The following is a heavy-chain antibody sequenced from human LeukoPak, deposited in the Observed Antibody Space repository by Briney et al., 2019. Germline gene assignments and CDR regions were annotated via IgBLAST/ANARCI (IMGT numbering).Heavy chain of an antibody. D-gene: IGHD6-13*01. CDR3: AKDLEAAALYYYYYMDV. Sequence: GGSLSLSCAASGFTFSSYAMSWVRQAPGKGLDWVPAIRGSSGGSTYYADSVKGRFTISRDDSKNTLYLQMNGLRAEDTAVYYCAKDLEAAALYYYYYMDVWGKGTTVTVSS. J-gene: IGHJ6*03. V-gene: IGHV3-23*01. CDR2: IRGSSGGST. CDR1: GFTFSSYA.